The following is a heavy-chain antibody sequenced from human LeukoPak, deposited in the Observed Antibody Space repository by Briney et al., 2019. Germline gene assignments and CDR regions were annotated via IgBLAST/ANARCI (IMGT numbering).Heavy chain of an antibody. J-gene: IGHJ4*02. CDR2: IKHDGSEK. CDR1: GFIFTNYF. CDR3: ATDRGWRTSGYYLYYFEY. D-gene: IGHD3-3*01. Sequence: GGSLRLSCAASGFIFTNYFMSWVRQAPGKGLEWVASIKHDGSEKYYVDSVRGRFTISRDNTMSSLYLQMSSLRAEDTAVYYCATDRGWRTSGYYLYYFEYWGQGTLVTYSS. V-gene: IGHV3-7*01.